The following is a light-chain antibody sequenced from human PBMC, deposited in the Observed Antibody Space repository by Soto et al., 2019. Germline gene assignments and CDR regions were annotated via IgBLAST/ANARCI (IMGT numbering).Light chain of an antibody. Sequence: QSGLTEPGAVSGSPGQSFTIPCTGHSSDVGAYNYVSWFQQHPGKAPKLMIYDVSNRPSGVSNRFSGSKSGNTASLTISGLQAEDEADYYCCSYTTSSTYVFGIGTKVTVL. CDR3: CSYTTSSTYV. CDR1: SSDVGAYNY. J-gene: IGLJ1*01. V-gene: IGLV2-14*01. CDR2: DVS.